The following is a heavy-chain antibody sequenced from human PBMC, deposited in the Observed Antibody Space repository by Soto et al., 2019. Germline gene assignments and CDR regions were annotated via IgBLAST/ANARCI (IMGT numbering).Heavy chain of an antibody. CDR3: AADYDGRLS. V-gene: IGHV1-69*01. CDR2: IVPIHDTT. J-gene: IGHJ4*02. D-gene: IGHD3-3*01. CDR1: RGTFSNYA. Sequence: QVQLVQTGAEVKRPGSSVNVSCTASRGTFSNYAILWVRQAPGQGLEWMGGIVPIHDTTDYAQKFQGRVTITADEPSSPAPMELPSLRSEDTPVYNWAADYDGRLSGGQGTLVSVSS.